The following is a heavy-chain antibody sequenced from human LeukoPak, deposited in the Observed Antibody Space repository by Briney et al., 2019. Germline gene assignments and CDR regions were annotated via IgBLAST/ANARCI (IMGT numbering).Heavy chain of an antibody. D-gene: IGHD6-19*01. J-gene: IGHJ4*02. CDR3: ASTTGSSGWGDLDY. Sequence: ASVKVSCKASGYTFTSYAMHWVRQAPGQRLEWMGWINAGKGNTKYSQKFQGRVTITRDTSASTAYMELSSLRSEDTAVYYCASTTGSSGWGDLDYWGQGTLVTVSS. V-gene: IGHV1-3*01. CDR2: INAGKGNT. CDR1: GYTFTSYA.